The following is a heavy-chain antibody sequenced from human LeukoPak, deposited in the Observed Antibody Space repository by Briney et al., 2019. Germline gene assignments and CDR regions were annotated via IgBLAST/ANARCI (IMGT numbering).Heavy chain of an antibody. CDR1: GYNFANDW. D-gene: IGHD2-15*01. CDR2: IYPGDSDT. J-gene: IGHJ4*02. Sequence: GESLKISCKGSGYNFANDWIGWVRQMPGKGLEWMGIIYPGDSDTRYSPSFQGQVTISADKSISTAYLQCNSLKASDTAMYYCARQISAAGSWVFDYWGQGTLVTVSS. CDR3: ARQISAAGSWVFDY. V-gene: IGHV5-51*01.